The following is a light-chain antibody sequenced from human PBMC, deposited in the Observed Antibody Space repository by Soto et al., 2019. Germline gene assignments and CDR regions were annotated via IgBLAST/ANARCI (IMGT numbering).Light chain of an antibody. CDR1: QSSGNF. CDR2: YIS. Sequence: EIVMTQSPATLSVSPGETSSLSCRASQSSGNFLAWYQQKPGQAPRLLIYYISTRATGIPARFSGSGSGTEFTLTINSLQFEDSAVYYCQQHNQWPITFGQGTRLE. V-gene: IGKV3D-15*01. CDR3: QQHNQWPIT. J-gene: IGKJ5*01.